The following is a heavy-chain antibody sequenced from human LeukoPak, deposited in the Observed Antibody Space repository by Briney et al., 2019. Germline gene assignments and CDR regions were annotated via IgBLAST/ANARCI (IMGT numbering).Heavy chain of an antibody. J-gene: IGHJ6*02. CDR2: IIPILSTA. D-gene: IGHD2-2*01. CDR1: GGTFSSYA. V-gene: IGHV1-69*01. CDR3: AGLGYCSSTSCYETRYYYYGMDV. Sequence: GSSVKVSCKASGGTFSSYAISWVRQAPGQGLEWMGGIIPILSTANYAQKFQGRVTITADESTSTAYMELSSLRSEDTAVYYCAGLGYCSSTSCYETRYYYYGMDVWGQGTTVTVSS.